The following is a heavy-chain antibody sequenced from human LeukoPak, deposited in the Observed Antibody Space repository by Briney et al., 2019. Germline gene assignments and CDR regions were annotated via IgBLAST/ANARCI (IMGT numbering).Heavy chain of an antibody. J-gene: IGHJ5*02. D-gene: IGHD2-15*01. Sequence: GGSLRLSCAAFGFTFSSCGMHWVRQAPGQGLEWMGGIIPIFGTANYAQKFQGRVTITADKSTSTAYIELSRLRSDDTAVYYCARDWVVLVGFDPWGQGTLVTVSS. V-gene: IGHV1-69*06. CDR3: ARDWVVLVGFDP. CDR2: IIPIFGTA. CDR1: GFTFSSCG.